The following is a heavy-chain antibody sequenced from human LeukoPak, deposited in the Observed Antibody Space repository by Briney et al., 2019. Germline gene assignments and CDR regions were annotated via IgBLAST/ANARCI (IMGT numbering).Heavy chain of an antibody. Sequence: GGSLRLSCAASGLTFSDYYMSWIRQAPGKGLDWVSYISSSSSYTNYADSVKGRFTISRDNAKNSLYLQMNSLRAEDTAVYYCARRYCSSTSGYPYGMDVWGQGTTVTVSS. D-gene: IGHD2-2*01. CDR3: ARRYCSSTSGYPYGMDV. J-gene: IGHJ6*02. CDR1: GLTFSDYY. V-gene: IGHV3-11*03. CDR2: ISSSSSYT.